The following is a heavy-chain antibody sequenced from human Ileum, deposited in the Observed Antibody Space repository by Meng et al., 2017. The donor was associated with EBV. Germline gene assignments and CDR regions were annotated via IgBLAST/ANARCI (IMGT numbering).Heavy chain of an antibody. J-gene: IGHJ4*02. V-gene: IGHV4-28*01. CDR3: ARNVPGTSAYYD. CDR2: IYYSGST. Sequence: VALQEAGPGLVKPSDTLSLTCAVSGYSISSTNWWGWIRQPPGKGLEWIGYIYYSGSTSYNQSLKSRVTMSVDTSKNQFPLNLNSVTAVDTAVYYCARNVPGTSAYYDWGQGTLVTVSS. D-gene: IGHD3-22*01. CDR1: GYSISSTNW.